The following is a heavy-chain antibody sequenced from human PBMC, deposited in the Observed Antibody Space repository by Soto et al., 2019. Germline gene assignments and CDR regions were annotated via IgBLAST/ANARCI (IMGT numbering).Heavy chain of an antibody. CDR2: ISSSSSYT. J-gene: IGHJ4*02. CDR1: GFTFSDYY. V-gene: IGHV3-11*05. D-gene: IGHD3-10*01. Sequence: QVQLVESGGGLVKPGGSLRLSCAASGFTFSDYYMSWIRQAPGKGLEWVSYISSSSSYTNYADSVKGRFTISRDNAKNSLYLQMNSLRAEDTAVYYCARDRVVRGVSMSVTDYWGQGTLVTVSS. CDR3: ARDRVVRGVSMSVTDY.